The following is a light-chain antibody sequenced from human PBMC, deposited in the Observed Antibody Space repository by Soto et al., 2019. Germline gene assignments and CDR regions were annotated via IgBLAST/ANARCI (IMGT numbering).Light chain of an antibody. Sequence: QSVLTQPPSASGSPGQSVTISCTGTSGDITDNKYVSWFQQRPGKAPKLLIYEINKRPSGVPHRFSGSKSGNTASLTVSGLQADDEADYYCNSYVGSNNYVFGTGTKVTVL. J-gene: IGLJ1*01. CDR1: SGDITDNKY. CDR2: EIN. CDR3: NSYVGSNNYV. V-gene: IGLV2-8*01.